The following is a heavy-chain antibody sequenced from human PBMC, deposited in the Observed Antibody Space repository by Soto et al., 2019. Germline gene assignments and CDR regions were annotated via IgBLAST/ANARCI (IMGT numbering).Heavy chain of an antibody. J-gene: IGHJ6*02. V-gene: IGHV1-18*04. CDR1: GYTFTSYG. Sequence: ASVKVSCKASGYTFTSYGISWVRQAPGQGLEWMGWISAYNGNTNYAQKLQGRVTMTTDASTSTAYMELRSLRSDDTAVYYCARGDYCSGGSCYYYGMDVWGQGTTVTVSS. CDR2: ISAYNGNT. D-gene: IGHD2-15*01. CDR3: ARGDYCSGGSCYYYGMDV.